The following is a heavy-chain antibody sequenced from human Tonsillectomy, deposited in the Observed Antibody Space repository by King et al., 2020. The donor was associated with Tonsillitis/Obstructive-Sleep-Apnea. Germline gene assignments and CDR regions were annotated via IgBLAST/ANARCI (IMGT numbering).Heavy chain of an antibody. V-gene: IGHV3-23*04. Sequence: VQLVESGGGLVQPGGSLRLSCAASGFTFSSYAMSWVRQAPGKGLVWVSAISGSGGRTYYADSVKGRFTISRDNFKNTLYLQMNSLRAEDTAVYYCAKVAPPTVVTRGGFDYWGQGTLVTVSS. CDR1: GFTFSSYA. CDR3: AKVAPPTVVTRGGFDY. D-gene: IGHD4-23*01. CDR2: ISGSGGRT. J-gene: IGHJ4*02.